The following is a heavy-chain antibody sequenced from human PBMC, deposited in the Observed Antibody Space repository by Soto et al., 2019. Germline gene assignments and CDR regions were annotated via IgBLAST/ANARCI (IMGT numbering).Heavy chain of an antibody. CDR1: GGALSSNSYY. J-gene: IGHJ4*02. CDR3: ARRVKVAPIDY. V-gene: IGHV4-39*01. CDR2: IYDSGTT. Sequence: QLQLQESGPGLVKPSETLSLTCTVSGGALSSNSYYWACSRQPPGTGLEWIGSIYDSGTTCYSPSLTSRVTISVVTAKYQCSMTLTSVTAADTAVYYCARRVKVAPIDYWGQGILVTVSS. D-gene: IGHD5-12*01.